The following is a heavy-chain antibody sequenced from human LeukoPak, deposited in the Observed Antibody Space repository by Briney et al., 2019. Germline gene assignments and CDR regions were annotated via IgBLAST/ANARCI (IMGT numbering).Heavy chain of an antibody. V-gene: IGHV4-39*01. CDR3: ARLYGGNSNNYYCDY. J-gene: IGHJ4*02. CDR2: IHDSGST. Sequence: SETLSVAGSDTDGSSSSSSYYPRWIRQPPGKLLEGNGSIHDSGSTDYNPSLKRRVTISVDTSKNQFSLKLSSVTAADTAVYYCARLYGGNSNNYYCDYWGQGTLVTVSS. CDR1: DGSSSSSSYY. D-gene: IGHD4-23*01.